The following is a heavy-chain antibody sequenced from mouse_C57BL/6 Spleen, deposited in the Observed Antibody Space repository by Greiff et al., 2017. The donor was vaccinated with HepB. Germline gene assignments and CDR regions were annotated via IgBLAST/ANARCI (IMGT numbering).Heavy chain of an antibody. CDR1: GFNIKDDY. D-gene: IGHD1-1*01. Sequence: VQLQQSGAELVRPGASVKLSCTASGFNIKDDYMHWVKRRPEQGLEWIGWIDPENGDTEYASKFQGKATITADTSSNTAYLQLSSLTSEDTAVYYCTTCYYGSSYYWGQGTTLTVSS. V-gene: IGHV14-4*01. J-gene: IGHJ2*01. CDR3: TTCYYGSSYY. CDR2: IDPENGDT.